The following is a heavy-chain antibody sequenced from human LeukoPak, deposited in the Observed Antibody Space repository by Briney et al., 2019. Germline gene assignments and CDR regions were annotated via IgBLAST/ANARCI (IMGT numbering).Heavy chain of an antibody. D-gene: IGHD6-19*01. J-gene: IGHJ4*02. Sequence: SETLSLTCTVSGGSISSYYWSWIRQPPGKGLEWIGYIYYSGSTNYTPSLKSRVTISVDTSKNQFSLKLSSVTAADTAVYYCARGGGGWYQDYWGQGTLVTVSS. CDR1: GGSISSYY. V-gene: IGHV4-59*12. CDR3: ARGGGGWYQDY. CDR2: IYYSGST.